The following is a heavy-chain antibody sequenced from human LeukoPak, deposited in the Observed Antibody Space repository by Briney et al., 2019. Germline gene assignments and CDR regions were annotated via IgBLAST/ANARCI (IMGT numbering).Heavy chain of an antibody. V-gene: IGHV3-74*03. D-gene: IGHD5-12*01. CDR3: VREGRVSGYDFDY. J-gene: IGHJ4*02. CDR2: INSDGSSI. Sequence: GGSLRLSCVASGFTFSSYSTNWVRQAPGKGLMWVSRINSDGSSITYADSVKGRFTISRDNAKNTLYLQMNSLRVEDTAVYYCVREGRVSGYDFDYWGQGDLVTVSS. CDR1: GFTFSSYS.